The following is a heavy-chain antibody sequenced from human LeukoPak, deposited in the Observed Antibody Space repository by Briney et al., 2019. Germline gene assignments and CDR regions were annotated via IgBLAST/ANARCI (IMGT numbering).Heavy chain of an antibody. J-gene: IGHJ4*02. CDR2: ITTSGGAS. D-gene: IGHD4-17*01. Sequence: PGGSLRLSCAASGFTFSDYALNWVRQAPGKGLEWVSFITTSGGASYCADSVKGRFTVSRDNSKNTLFLQMSGLRAEDTAVYYCAKGTAVTTFFDSWGQGALVAVSS. CDR3: AKGTAVTTFFDS. V-gene: IGHV3-23*01. CDR1: GFTFSDYA.